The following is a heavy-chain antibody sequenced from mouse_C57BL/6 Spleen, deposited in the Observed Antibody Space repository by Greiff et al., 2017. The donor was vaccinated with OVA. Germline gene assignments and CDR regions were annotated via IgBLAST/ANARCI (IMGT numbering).Heavy chain of an antibody. Sequence: QVQLKESGPGLVAPSQSLSITCTVSGFSLTSYGVHWVRQPPGKGLEWLVVIWSDGSTTYNSALNSRLSISKDNSKSQVFLKMNSLQTDDTAMYYCARHEVGRAFFAYWGQGTLVTVSA. J-gene: IGHJ3*01. CDR1: GFSLTSYG. D-gene: IGHD3-3*01. CDR2: IWSDGST. V-gene: IGHV2-6-1*01. CDR3: ARHEVGRAFFAY.